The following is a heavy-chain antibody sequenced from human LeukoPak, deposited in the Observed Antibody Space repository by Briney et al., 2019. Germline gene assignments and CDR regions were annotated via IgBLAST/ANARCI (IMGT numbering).Heavy chain of an antibody. CDR3: AKYGNYDYYFYFYYMDV. V-gene: IGHV3-43*02. CDR2: ISGDGRDT. D-gene: IGHD4-11*01. Sequence: GGSLRLSCAASGFTFDDFAMHWVRQAPGKGLEWVSLISGDGRDTYYADSVKGRFTISRDNSKNSLYLQMNSLTTEDTALYYCAKYGNYDYYFYFYYMDVWGNGTRVTVSS. J-gene: IGHJ6*03. CDR1: GFTFDDFA.